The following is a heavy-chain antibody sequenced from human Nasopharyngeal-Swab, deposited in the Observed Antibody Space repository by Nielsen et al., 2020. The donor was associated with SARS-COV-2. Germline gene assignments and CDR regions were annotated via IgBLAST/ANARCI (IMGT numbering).Heavy chain of an antibody. J-gene: IGHJ6*02. D-gene: IGHD6-13*01. V-gene: IGHV1-8*01. Sequence: ASVNVSCKASGYTFTSYDINWVRQATGQGLEWMGWMNPNSGNTGYAQKFQGRVTMTRNTSISTAYMELSSLRSEDTAVYYCARDREPGIAYYYGMDVWGQGTTVTVSS. CDR3: ARDREPGIAYYYGMDV. CDR2: MNPNSGNT. CDR1: GYTFTSYD.